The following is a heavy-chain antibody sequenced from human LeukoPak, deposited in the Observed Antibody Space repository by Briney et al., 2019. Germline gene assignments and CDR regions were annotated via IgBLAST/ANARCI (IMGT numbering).Heavy chain of an antibody. D-gene: IGHD3-10*01. CDR3: ARDFGAGWEEPKYSFDY. CDR1: GFTFNNYA. V-gene: IGHV3-30*03. J-gene: IGHJ4*02. CDR2: ISYDGSKK. Sequence: GGSLRLSCAASGFTFNNYAMNWVRQVPGKGLEWVAVISYDGSKKYYADPVKGRFTISRDNSKNTLYLQMNSLKPEDTAVYYCARDFGAGWEEPKYSFDYWGQGILVTVSS.